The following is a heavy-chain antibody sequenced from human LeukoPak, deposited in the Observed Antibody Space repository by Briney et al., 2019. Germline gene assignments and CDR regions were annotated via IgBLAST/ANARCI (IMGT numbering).Heavy chain of an antibody. CDR2: IRNDGGDK. CDR1: GFTFRNYG. CDR3: IKDTNWAFDF. D-gene: IGHD1-1*01. Sequence: GGSLRLSCVASGFTFRNYGMHWVRQAPGKGLEWVAFIRNDGGDKYYADSEKGRFTVSRDNSKNTFYMELSSLRTEDSATYYCIKDTNWAFDFWGQGTLVTVSS. V-gene: IGHV3-30*02. J-gene: IGHJ4*02.